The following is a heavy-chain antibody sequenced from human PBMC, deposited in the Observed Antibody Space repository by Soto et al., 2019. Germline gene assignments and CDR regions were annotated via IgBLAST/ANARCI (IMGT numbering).Heavy chain of an antibody. V-gene: IGHV1-8*01. CDR1: GYTFTSYD. Sequence: GASVKVSCKASGYTFTSYDINWVRQATGQGLEWMGWMNPNSGNTGYAQKFQGRVTMTRNTSISTAYMELSSLRSEDTAVYYCARGRNVASFWYFDLWGRGTLVTVSS. CDR2: MNPNSGNT. CDR3: ARGRNVASFWYFDL. J-gene: IGHJ2*01. D-gene: IGHD1-1*01.